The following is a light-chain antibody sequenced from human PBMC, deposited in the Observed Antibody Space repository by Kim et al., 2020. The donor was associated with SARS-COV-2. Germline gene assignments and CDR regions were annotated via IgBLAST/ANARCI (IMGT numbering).Light chain of an antibody. CDR1: SGHSSYI. V-gene: IGLV4-60*03. CDR2: LEGSGSY. Sequence: QPVLTQSSSASASLGSSVKLTCTLSSGHSSYIIAWHQQQPGKAPRYLMKLEGSGSYNKGSGVPDRFSGSSSGADRFLTISNLQSEDEADYYCETWDSNTVCGGGTQLTVL. J-gene: IGLJ3*02. CDR3: ETWDSNTV.